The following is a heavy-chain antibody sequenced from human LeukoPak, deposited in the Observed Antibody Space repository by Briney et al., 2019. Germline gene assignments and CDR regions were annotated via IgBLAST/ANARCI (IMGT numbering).Heavy chain of an antibody. D-gene: IGHD2-2*01. CDR1: GGSFSGYY. CDR3: VPLAVPAATPPAFDI. CDR2: INPSGST. Sequence: SETLSLTCAVYGGSFSGYYWSWIRQSPGKGLEWIGEINPSGSTNYNPSLKSRVTISVDRSENQFSLKLSSVTAADTAVYYCVPLAVPAATPPAFDIWGQGTVVTVSS. V-gene: IGHV4-34*01. J-gene: IGHJ3*02.